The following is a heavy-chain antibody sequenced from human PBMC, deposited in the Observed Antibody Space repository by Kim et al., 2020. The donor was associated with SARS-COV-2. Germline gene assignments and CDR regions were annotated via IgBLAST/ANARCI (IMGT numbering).Heavy chain of an antibody. CDR1: GFTFSSYA. Sequence: GGSLRLSCAASGFTFSSYAMHWVRQAPGKGLEYVSAISSNGGSTYYANSVKGRFTISRDNSKNTLYLQMGSLRAEDMAVYYCARDGHYYDSSGFRYYFD. CDR3: ARDGHYYDSSGFRYYFD. D-gene: IGHD3-22*01. V-gene: IGHV3-64*01. CDR2: ISSNGGST. J-gene: IGHJ4*01.